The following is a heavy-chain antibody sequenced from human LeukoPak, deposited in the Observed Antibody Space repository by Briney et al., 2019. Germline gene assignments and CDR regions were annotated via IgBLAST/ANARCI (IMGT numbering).Heavy chain of an antibody. CDR2: ISVIVGST. Sequence: PGGSLRLSCAASGFTFSSYAMSWVRQASGKGLEWVSAISVIVGSTYYADSVKGRFTISRDNSKNTLYLQMNSLRADDTAMYYCARGSYSSSWKTFDYWGQGTLVTVSS. J-gene: IGHJ4*02. CDR1: GFTFSSYA. D-gene: IGHD6-13*01. V-gene: IGHV3-23*01. CDR3: ARGSYSSSWKTFDY.